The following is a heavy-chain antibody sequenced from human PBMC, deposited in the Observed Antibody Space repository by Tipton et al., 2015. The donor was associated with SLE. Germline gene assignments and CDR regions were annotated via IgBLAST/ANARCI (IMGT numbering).Heavy chain of an antibody. D-gene: IGHD2-2*01. CDR3: SRDTRYQHASDV. V-gene: IGHV3-64*01. CDR1: GFTFSSYT. CDR2: ISTTGKNI. J-gene: IGHJ4*02. Sequence: SLRLSCAASGFTFSSYTMHWVRQAPGKGLEFVSTISTTGKNIYYANSVKGRFTISRDNSKNTLYLQMGSLKTEDMAVYYCSRDTRYQHASDVWGQGTLVTVSS.